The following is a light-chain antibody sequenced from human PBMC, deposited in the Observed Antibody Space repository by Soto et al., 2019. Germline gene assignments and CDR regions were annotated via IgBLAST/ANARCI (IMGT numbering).Light chain of an antibody. V-gene: IGLV2-14*01. CDR1: SSDVGGYDY. Sequence: QSALTQPASVSGSPGQSIAISCTGSSSDVGGYDYVSWYQQHPGKAPKLIIYEVTDRPSGVSNRFSGSKSGNTASLTISGLQAEDEADYYCTSYVSGSTWVFGGGTQLTVL. J-gene: IGLJ3*02. CDR2: EVT. CDR3: TSYVSGSTWV.